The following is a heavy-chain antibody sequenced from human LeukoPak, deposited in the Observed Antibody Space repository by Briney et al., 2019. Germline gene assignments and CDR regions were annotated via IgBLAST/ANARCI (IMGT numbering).Heavy chain of an antibody. CDR3: ARDLEKYQLLYAFDY. V-gene: IGHV1-46*01. CDR1: GYTFTSYY. CDR2: INPSGGST. Sequence: ASVKVSCKVSGYTFTSYYMHWVRQAPGQGLEWMGIINPSGGSTSYAQKFQGRVTMTRDTSTSTVYMELSSLRSEDMAVYYCARDLEKYQLLYAFDYWGQGTLVTVSS. D-gene: IGHD2-2*02. J-gene: IGHJ4*02.